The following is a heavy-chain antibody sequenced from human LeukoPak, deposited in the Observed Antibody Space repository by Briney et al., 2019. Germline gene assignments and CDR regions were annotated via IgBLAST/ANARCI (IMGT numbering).Heavy chain of an antibody. CDR2: MNPNSGNT. V-gene: IGHV1-8*01. CDR3: ANHYGYYSIFDY. Sequence: GASVKVSCKASGYTFTSYDINWVRQATGQGLEWMGWMNPNSGNTGYAQKFQGRVTMTRNTSISTAYMELSSLRAEDTAVYYCANHYGYYSIFDYWGQGTLVTVSS. D-gene: IGHD2-15*01. J-gene: IGHJ4*02. CDR1: GYTFTSYD.